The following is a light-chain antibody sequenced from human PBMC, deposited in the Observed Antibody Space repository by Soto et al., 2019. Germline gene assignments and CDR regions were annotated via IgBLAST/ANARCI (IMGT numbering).Light chain of an antibody. V-gene: IGKV3-20*01. CDR3: QHYGSSWT. J-gene: IGKJ1*01. CDR2: GAS. CDR1: QSVSSSY. Sequence: EIVLTQSPGTLSLSPGERATLSCRASQSVSSSYLAWYQQKPGQAPRLLIYGASSMATGIPDRFSGSGSGTDFTLTSSRLEPEDFAVYYCQHYGSSWTFGQGTKVELK.